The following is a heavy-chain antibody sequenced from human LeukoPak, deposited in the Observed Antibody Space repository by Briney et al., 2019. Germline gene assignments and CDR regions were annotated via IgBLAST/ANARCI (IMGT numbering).Heavy chain of an antibody. J-gene: IGHJ4*02. CDR3: AKMMGGYYLLQTCDY. CDR2: ISGSGGST. D-gene: IGHD3-10*01. Sequence: QTGGSLRLSCAASGFTFSSYAMSWVRQAPGKGLEWVSAISGSGGSTYYADSVKGRFTISRDNSKNTLYLQMNSLRAEDTAVYYCAKMMGGYYLLQTCDYWGQGTLVTVSS. V-gene: IGHV3-23*01. CDR1: GFTFSSYA.